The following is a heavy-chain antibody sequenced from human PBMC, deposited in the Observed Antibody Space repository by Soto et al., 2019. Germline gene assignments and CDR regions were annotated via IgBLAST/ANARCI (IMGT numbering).Heavy chain of an antibody. CDR2: IYYSGST. CDR1: GGSVSSGSYY. J-gene: IGHJ6*02. V-gene: IGHV4-61*01. Sequence: KSSETLSLICTVSGGSVSSGSYYWSWIRQPPGKGLEWIGYIYYSGSTNYNPSLKSRVTISVDTSKNQFSLKLSSVTAADTAVYYCARDVMGIVATISNPYYYYGMDVWGQGTTVTVSS. CDR3: ARDVMGIVATISNPYYYYGMDV. D-gene: IGHD5-12*01.